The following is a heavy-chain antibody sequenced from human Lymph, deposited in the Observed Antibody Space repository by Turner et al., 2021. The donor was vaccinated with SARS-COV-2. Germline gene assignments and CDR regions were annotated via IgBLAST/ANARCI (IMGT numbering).Heavy chain of an antibody. Sequence: QVQLVASGGGVVQPGRSLRLSGAASGFTFSSYGMYWVRQAPGKGLEWVAVIWYDGSNKYYADAVKGRFTISRDNSKNTLYLQMNSLRAEDTAVYYCARGAAGEWYFDLWGRGTLVTVSS. CDR3: ARGAAGEWYFDL. D-gene: IGHD1-26*01. CDR1: GFTFSSYG. V-gene: IGHV3-33*01. J-gene: IGHJ2*01. CDR2: IWYDGSNK.